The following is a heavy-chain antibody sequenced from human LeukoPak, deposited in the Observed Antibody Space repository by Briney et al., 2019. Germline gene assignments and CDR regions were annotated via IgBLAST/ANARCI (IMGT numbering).Heavy chain of an antibody. CDR2: IWYDGSNK. V-gene: IGHV3-33*06. J-gene: IGHJ4*02. CDR1: GFTFSSYG. CDR3: AKVARGETTPDY. Sequence: GRSLRLSCAASGFTFSSYGMHWVRQAPGKGLEWVAVIWYDGSNKYYADSVKGRFTISRDNSKNTLYLQMNSLRAEDTAVYYCAKVARGETTPDYWGQGTLVTVSS. D-gene: IGHD3-10*01.